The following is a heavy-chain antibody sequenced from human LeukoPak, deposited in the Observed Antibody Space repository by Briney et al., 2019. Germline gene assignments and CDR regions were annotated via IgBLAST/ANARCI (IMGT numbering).Heavy chain of an antibody. Sequence: GGSLRLSCAASVWSFSTLAMNLVRQAPGKGLEGVSGIRGTGTNTYYADAVKGRFTVSRDNSEDMVSLPITSLRSDATAIYCSANSGTASSLFDSCGQGTLVPVSS. D-gene: IGHD6-6*01. CDR3: ANSGTASSLFDS. CDR2: IRGTGTNT. J-gene: IGHJ4*01. CDR1: VWSFSTLA. V-gene: IGHV3-23*01.